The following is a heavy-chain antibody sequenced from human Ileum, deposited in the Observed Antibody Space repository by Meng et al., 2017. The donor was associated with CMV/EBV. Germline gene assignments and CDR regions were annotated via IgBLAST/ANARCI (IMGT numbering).Heavy chain of an antibody. CDR1: GDIFTGYY. D-gene: IGHD7-27*01. CDR2: IRLNSGDT. CDR3: ARENWVYDY. Sequence: QVKLVQSGTEMKTPGASVKVSCKASGDIFTGYYMHWFRQAPGQGFEWMGQIRLNSGDTHYAQKFQGRVTMTRDMSIITAYMELSSLMSDDTAVYYCARENWVYDYWGQGTLVTVSS. V-gene: IGHV1-2*06. J-gene: IGHJ4*02.